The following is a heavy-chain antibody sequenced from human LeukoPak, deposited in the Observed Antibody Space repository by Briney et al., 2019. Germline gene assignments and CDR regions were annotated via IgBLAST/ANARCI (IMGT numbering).Heavy chain of an antibody. Sequence: GGSLRLSCAASGFTFSSYWMSWVRQAPGKGLEWVANINQDGGEKNYVDSVKGRFTISRDNAKNSLYLQVNSPRVEDTAVYHCATGRSCATCYLPDYWGQGALVTVSS. J-gene: IGHJ4*02. CDR2: INQDGGEK. CDR3: ATGRSCATCYLPDY. D-gene: IGHD2-2*01. V-gene: IGHV3-7*01. CDR1: GFTFSSYW.